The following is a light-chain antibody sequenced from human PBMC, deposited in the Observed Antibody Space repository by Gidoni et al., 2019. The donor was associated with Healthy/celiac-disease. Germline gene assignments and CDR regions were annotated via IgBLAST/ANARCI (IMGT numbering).Light chain of an antibody. CDR2: GAS. CDR3: QQYGSSPPWT. Sequence: EIVLTQSPGTLSLSPGERATLSCRASQSVCSSYLAWYQQKPGQAPRLLIYGASSRATGIPDRFSGSGSGTDFTLTISRLEPEDFAVYYCQQYGSSPPWTFXQXTKVEIK. CDR1: QSVCSSY. J-gene: IGKJ1*01. V-gene: IGKV3-20*01.